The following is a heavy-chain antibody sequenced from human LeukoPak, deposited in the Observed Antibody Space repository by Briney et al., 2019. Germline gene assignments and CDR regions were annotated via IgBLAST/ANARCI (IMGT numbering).Heavy chain of an antibody. Sequence: ASVKVSCKVSGYTLTELSMHWVRQAPGKGLEGMGGFDPEDGETIYAQKFQGRVTMTEDTSTDTAYMELSSLRSEDTAVYYCATSSREWLVWNPQNWGQGTLVTVSS. CDR1: GYTLTELS. V-gene: IGHV1-24*01. J-gene: IGHJ4*02. CDR3: ATSSREWLVWNPQN. CDR2: FDPEDGET. D-gene: IGHD6-19*01.